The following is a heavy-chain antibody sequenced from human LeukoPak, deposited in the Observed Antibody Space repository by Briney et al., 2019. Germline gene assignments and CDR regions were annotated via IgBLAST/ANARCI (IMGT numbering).Heavy chain of an antibody. CDR1: GGSFSGFF. J-gene: IGHJ6*03. CDR2: IDHSGNT. V-gene: IGHV4-34*01. Sequence: SETLSLTCAVCGGSFSGFFWSWIRQPPGKGLEWIGEIDHSGNTNYNPSLRSRVTISVDTSKNQFSLKVNSLTAADTAVYYCARKGPLRDSIPFMDVWGEGTTVTVSS. CDR3: ARKGPLRDSIPFMDV. D-gene: IGHD4-17*01.